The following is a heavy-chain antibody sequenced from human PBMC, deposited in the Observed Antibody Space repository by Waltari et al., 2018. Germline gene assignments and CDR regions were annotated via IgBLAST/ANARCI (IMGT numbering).Heavy chain of an antibody. CDR1: GGSISSGSYY. CDR2: IYTSRSN. V-gene: IGHV4-61*02. D-gene: IGHD3-22*01. CDR3: AGTTYYYDSSGYYPGTGSPLIDY. J-gene: IGHJ4*02. Sequence: QVQLQESGPGLVKPSQTLSLTCTVSGGSISSGSYYWSWIRQPPGKGLEWFGRIYTSRSNNHNPPLKSRGTIPVDTSKNQFSLKLRSVTAADTAGYYGAGTTYYYDSSGYYPGTGSPLIDYWGQGTLVTVSS.